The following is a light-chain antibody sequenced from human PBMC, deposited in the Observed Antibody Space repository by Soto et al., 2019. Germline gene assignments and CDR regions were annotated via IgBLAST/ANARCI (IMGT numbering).Light chain of an antibody. Sequence: SVLTQPPSVSAAPGQKVTISCSGGSSNIGNNYVYWYQHLPGTAPKLLIYDNNERPSGIPDRFSGSKSGTSATLGISGLQTGDEADYYCGTWDTSRSAVVFGGGTKLTVL. V-gene: IGLV1-51*01. J-gene: IGLJ2*01. CDR1: SSNIGNNY. CDR2: DNN. CDR3: GTWDTSRSAVV.